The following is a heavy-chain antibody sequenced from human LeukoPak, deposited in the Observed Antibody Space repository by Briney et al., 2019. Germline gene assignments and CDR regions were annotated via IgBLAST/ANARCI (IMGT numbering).Heavy chain of an antibody. V-gene: IGHV3-30-3*01. CDR2: VSYDETKN. J-gene: IGHJ4*02. CDR1: GFTFSNYA. D-gene: IGHD4-17*01. Sequence: GGSLRLSCAASGFTFSNYAMHWVRQTPGKGLEWVAAVSYDETKNYYADSVKGRFTISRDSSKNTLYLQLNSLGVEDTAIYYCASDYGNPDVVDCWGQGTLVTVSS. CDR3: ASDYGNPDVVDC.